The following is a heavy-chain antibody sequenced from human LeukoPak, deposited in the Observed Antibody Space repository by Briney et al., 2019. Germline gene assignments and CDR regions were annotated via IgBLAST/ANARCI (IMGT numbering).Heavy chain of an antibody. D-gene: IGHD6-13*01. Sequence: GGSLRLSCFAAGLTFSSYDMYWVRQAPGKGLEWVAYICTIGSSIYYADSVKGRITISRDHGKNSVFLQSNILTADDTADYCVPSAAGLHRTISTKYLHGWGQGTLVTVSS. V-gene: IGHV3-48*03. CDR3: VPSAAGLHRTISTKYLHG. J-gene: IGHJ1*01. CDR2: ICTIGSSI. CDR1: GLTFSSYD.